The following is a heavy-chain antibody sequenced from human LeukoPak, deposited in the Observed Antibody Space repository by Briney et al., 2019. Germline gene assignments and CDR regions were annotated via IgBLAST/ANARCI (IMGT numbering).Heavy chain of an antibody. CDR2: ISPYDGAT. J-gene: IGHJ4*02. CDR1: GYSFTSYG. D-gene: IGHD3-9*01. CDR3: ARDTDWTVDY. Sequence: ASVKVSCKASGYSFTSYGITWVRQAPGQGLEWMGWISPYDGATEYAQNLQDRVSMTIDTSTNTAHVEVRSLKSDDTAIYYCARDTDWTVDYWGQGTLVTVSS. V-gene: IGHV1-18*01.